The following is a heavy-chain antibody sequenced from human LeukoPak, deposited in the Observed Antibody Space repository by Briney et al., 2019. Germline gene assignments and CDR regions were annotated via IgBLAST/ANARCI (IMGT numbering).Heavy chain of an antibody. J-gene: IGHJ6*02. D-gene: IGHD3-3*01. CDR2: IIPILGIA. CDR3: ARSYDFWSGYSRDYYGMDV. Sequence: ASVKVSCKASGYTFTGYYMHWVRQAPGQGLEWMGRIIPILGIANYAQKFQGRVTITADKSTSTAYMELSSLRSEDTAVYYCARSYDFWSGYSRDYYGMDVWGQGTTVTVSS. V-gene: IGHV1-69*02. CDR1: GYTFTGYY.